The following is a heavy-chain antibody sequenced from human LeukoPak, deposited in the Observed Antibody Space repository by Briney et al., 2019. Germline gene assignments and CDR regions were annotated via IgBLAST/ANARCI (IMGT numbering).Heavy chain of an antibody. CDR2: INDDTP. D-gene: IGHD3-3*01. CDR1: GFSFNTYS. Sequence: PGGSLRLSCTTSGFSFNTYSMIWVRQAPGKGLEWVSAINDDTPYYTDSVKGRFTVSRDNSRDTLYLHLNSLRAEDTAIYYCAKEYDLWHEQGNWFDTWGQGVLVTVSS. J-gene: IGHJ5*02. CDR3: AKEYDLWHEQGNWFDT. V-gene: IGHV3-23*01.